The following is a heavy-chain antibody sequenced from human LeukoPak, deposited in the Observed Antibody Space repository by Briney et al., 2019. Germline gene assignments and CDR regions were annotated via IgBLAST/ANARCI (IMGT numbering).Heavy chain of an antibody. V-gene: IGHV4-59*01. Sequence: PETLSLTCTVSGASISSYYWSWIRQPPGKGLEWIGYIYYSGSTSYNPSLKSRVTISVDTSKNQFSLNLSSVTAADTAVYYCARWSLYSSGWYFDYWGQGILVTVSS. J-gene: IGHJ4*02. CDR2: IYYSGST. CDR1: GASISSYY. CDR3: ARWSLYSSGWYFDY. D-gene: IGHD6-19*01.